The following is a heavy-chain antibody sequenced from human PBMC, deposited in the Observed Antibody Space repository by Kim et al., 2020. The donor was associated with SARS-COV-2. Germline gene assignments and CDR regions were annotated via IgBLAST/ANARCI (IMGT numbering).Heavy chain of an antibody. Sequence: NPSLKSRITMSVDTSKNQLSLNLSSVTAADTAVYYCARPGQTSWSPGYDSWGQGSLVTVSS. CDR3: ARPGQTSWSPGYDS. V-gene: IGHV4-39*01. D-gene: IGHD2-15*01. J-gene: IGHJ4*02.